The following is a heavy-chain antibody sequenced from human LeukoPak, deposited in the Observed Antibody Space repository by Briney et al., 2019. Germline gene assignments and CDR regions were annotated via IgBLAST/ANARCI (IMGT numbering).Heavy chain of an antibody. J-gene: IGHJ4*02. CDR2: IYPDDSDT. CDR1: GYRSTGYW. CDR3: ARLEGTRGGDY. V-gene: IGHV5-51*01. Sequence: GESLKISCKGSGYRSTGYWIGWVRQMPGKGLEWMGIIYPDDSDTRYSPSFQGQVTISADKSINTAYLQWRSLKASDTAMDYCARLEGTRGGDYWGQGTLVTVSS. D-gene: IGHD5-12*01.